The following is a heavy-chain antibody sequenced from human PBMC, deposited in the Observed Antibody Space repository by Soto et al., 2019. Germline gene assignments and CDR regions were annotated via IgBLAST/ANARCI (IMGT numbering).Heavy chain of an antibody. Sequence: QVQLVESGGGVVQPGTSLRLSCAASGSTFSHYGIHWVRQAPGKGLEWVALTWSGGRGENYADSVRGRFTVSRDNSKTTVYLQMNSLRVEDTAVYYCAKDDDTSSHFSLLDFRGQGTLVTVSS. CDR2: TWSGGRGE. J-gene: IGHJ4*02. CDR3: AKDDDTSSHFSLLDF. D-gene: IGHD3-22*01. V-gene: IGHV3-33*06. CDR1: GSTFSHYG.